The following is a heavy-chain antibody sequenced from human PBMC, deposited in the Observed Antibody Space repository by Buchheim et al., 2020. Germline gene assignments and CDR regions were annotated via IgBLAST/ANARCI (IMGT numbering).Heavy chain of an antibody. V-gene: IGHV4-34*01. Sequence: QVQLQQWGAGLLKPSETLSLTCAVYGGSFSGYYWSWIRQPPGKGLEWIGEINHSGSTNYNPSLKSRVTISVETTKNPFSLKLSSVTAADTAVYYCARGLQWLVLGNWFDPWGQGTL. D-gene: IGHD6-19*01. J-gene: IGHJ5*02. CDR2: INHSGST. CDR3: ARGLQWLVLGNWFDP. CDR1: GGSFSGYY.